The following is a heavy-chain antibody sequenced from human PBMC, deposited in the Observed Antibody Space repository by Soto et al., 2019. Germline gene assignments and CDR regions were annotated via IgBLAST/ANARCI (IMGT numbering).Heavy chain of an antibody. D-gene: IGHD5-18*01. J-gene: IGHJ4*02. CDR3: AKYSYGYDSFDY. V-gene: IGHV1-69*12. CDR1: GGTFSSYA. Sequence: QVQLVQSWAEVKKPGSSVKVSCKASGGTFSSYAISWVRQAPGQGLEWMGWIIPIFGTANYAQKFQGRVTITADESTSTAYRELGSLRSEDTAVYYFAKYSYGYDSFDYWGQGTLVTVSS. CDR2: IIPIFGTA.